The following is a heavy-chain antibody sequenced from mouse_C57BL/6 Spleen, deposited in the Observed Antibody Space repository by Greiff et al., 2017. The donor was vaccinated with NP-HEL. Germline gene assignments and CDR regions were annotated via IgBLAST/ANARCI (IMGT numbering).Heavy chain of an antibody. D-gene: IGHD2-2*01. CDR1: GYSFTDYN. CDR3: ARFPLYYGYDGAWFAY. J-gene: IGHJ3*01. CDR2: INPNYGTT. Sequence: VHVKQSGPELVKPGASVKISCKASGYSFTDYNMNWVKQINGKSLEWIGVINPNYGTTSYNQKFKGKATLTVDQSSSTAYMQLNSLTSEDSAVYYCARFPLYYGYDGAWFAYWGQGTLVTVSA. V-gene: IGHV1-39*01.